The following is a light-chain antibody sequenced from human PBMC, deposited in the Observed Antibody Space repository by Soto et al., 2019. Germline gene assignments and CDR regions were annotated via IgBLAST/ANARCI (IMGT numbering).Light chain of an antibody. J-gene: IGLJ1*01. V-gene: IGLV2-14*01. CDR3: SSYTTSNTRQIV. CDR2: DVS. CDR1: SSDVGGYNY. Sequence: QAVVTQPASVSGSPGQSITISCTGTSSDVGGYNYVSWYQQHPGKAPKFMIYDVSNRPSGVSNRFSGSKSDNTASLTISGLQAEDEADYYCSSYTTSNTRQIVFGTGTKVTVL.